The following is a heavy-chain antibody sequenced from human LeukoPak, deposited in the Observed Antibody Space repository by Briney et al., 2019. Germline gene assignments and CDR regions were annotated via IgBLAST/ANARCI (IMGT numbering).Heavy chain of an antibody. J-gene: IGHJ4*02. V-gene: IGHV3-74*01. CDR3: ATDLG. Sequence: QPGGSLRLSCAASGFTFTSYWMHWVRQAPGKGLVWVSRVNHDGRGTAYADSVTGRFTISRDNAKNTVYLQMNSLRAEDTAVYYCATDLGWGQGTLVTVSS. D-gene: IGHD4-17*01. CDR2: VNHDGRGT. CDR1: GFTFTSYW.